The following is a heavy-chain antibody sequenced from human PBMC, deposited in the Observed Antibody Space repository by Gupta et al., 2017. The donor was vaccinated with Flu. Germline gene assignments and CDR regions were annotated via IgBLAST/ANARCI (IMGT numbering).Heavy chain of an antibody. CDR2: ISPDGQTT. J-gene: IGHJ4*01. V-gene: IGHV3-74*02. CDR3: VAAHEGAYDYWGRGVDSVFDY. D-gene: IGHD4-11*01. Sequence: EVQLVESGGGLVRPGESLRLSCLASGLPFTNYWLHWVRQAPGKGLVWVSQISPDGQTTFYADFVRGRFTISRDNARNTLSLQMDSLRGDDTSFYYCVAAHEGAYDYWGRGVDSVFDYWGRGALV. CDR1: GLPFTNYW.